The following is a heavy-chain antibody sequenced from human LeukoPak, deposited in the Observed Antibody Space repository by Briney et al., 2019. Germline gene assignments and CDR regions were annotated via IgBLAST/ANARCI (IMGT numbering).Heavy chain of an antibody. CDR1: GYTFTSYY. J-gene: IGHJ4*02. CDR2: INPSGGST. Sequence: ASVKVSCKASGYTFTSYYMHWVRQSPGQGLEWMGIINPSGGSTSYAQKFQGRVTMTRYTSTSTVYMELSSLRSEDTAVYYCARAYGGTLKRFDDWGQGTLVTVSS. CDR3: ARAYGGTLKRFDD. D-gene: IGHD4-23*01. V-gene: IGHV1-46*01.